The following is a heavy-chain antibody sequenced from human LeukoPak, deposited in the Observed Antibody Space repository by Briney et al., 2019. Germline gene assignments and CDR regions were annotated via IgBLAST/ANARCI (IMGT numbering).Heavy chain of an antibody. CDR1: GFTFSSYS. J-gene: IGHJ4*02. Sequence: GGSLRLSCAASGFTFSSYSMSWVRQAPGKGLEWVSGINWNGGSTGYADSVKGRFTISRDNAKNSLYLQMNSLRAEDTALYYCARGSGSWGYFDYWGQGTLVTVSS. V-gene: IGHV3-20*04. D-gene: IGHD1-26*01. CDR2: INWNGGST. CDR3: ARGSGSWGYFDY.